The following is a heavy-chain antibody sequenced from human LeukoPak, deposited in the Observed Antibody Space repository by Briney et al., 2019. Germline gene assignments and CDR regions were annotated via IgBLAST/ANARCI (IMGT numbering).Heavy chain of an antibody. Sequence: PGGSLRLSCAASGVTVSNNLMNWVRQAPGKGLEWVSLIYSGGDTHYADSVKGRFTISRDKSKNTLYLQMNSLRVEDTAVYYCARGPPAVAINTYGWGQGTLVTVSS. CDR2: IYSGGDT. J-gene: IGHJ4*02. CDR1: GVTVSNNL. V-gene: IGHV3-66*01. D-gene: IGHD5-24*01. CDR3: ARGPPAVAINTYG.